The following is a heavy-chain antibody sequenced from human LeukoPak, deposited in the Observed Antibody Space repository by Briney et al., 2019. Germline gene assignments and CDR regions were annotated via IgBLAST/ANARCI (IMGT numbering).Heavy chain of an antibody. CDR3: AGGYCSGGSCAKGDY. V-gene: IGHV4-61*02. D-gene: IGHD2-15*01. CDR2: IYTSGST. J-gene: IGHJ4*02. CDR1: GGSISSGSYY. Sequence: SETLSLTCTASGGSISSGSYYWSWIRQPAGKGLEWIGRIYTSGSTNYNPSLKSRVTISVDTSKNQFSLKLSSVTAADTAVYYCAGGYCSGGSCAKGDYWGQGTLVTVSS.